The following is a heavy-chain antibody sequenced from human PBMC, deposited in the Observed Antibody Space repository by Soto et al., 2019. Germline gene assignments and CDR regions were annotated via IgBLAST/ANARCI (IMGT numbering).Heavy chain of an antibody. D-gene: IGHD1-26*01. V-gene: IGHV4-34*01. Sequence: QVQLQQWGAGLLKPSETLSLTCAVYGGSLSGYYWSWIRQPPGKGLEWIGEINHSGSTNYNPSLKSRVTISVDTSKNQFSLKLSSVTAADTAVYYCARGPPGWADYWGQGTLVTVSS. J-gene: IGHJ4*02. CDR3: ARGPPGWADY. CDR2: INHSGST. CDR1: GGSLSGYY.